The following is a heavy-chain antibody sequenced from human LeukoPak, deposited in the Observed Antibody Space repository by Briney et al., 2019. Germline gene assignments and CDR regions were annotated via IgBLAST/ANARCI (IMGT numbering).Heavy chain of an antibody. V-gene: IGHV4-61*01. Sequence: SETLSLTCTVSGASVSSASYWTWIRQPPGKGVEWIAHIYNGVNTNYNPSLKSRVTISVDTSKSQFSLRLNSVTAADTAVYYCARSRAFNSGAFDPWGQGSLVTVSS. J-gene: IGHJ5*02. D-gene: IGHD1-26*01. CDR1: GASVSSASY. CDR2: IYNGVNT. CDR3: ARSRAFNSGAFDP.